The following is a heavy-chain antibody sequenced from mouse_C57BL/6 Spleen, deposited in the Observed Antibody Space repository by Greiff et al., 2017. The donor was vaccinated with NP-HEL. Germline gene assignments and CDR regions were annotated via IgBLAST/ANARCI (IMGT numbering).Heavy chain of an antibody. CDR1: GFTFSDYG. D-gene: IGHD2-2*01. J-gene: IGHJ3*01. CDR2: ISSGSSTI. V-gene: IGHV5-17*01. Sequence: EVQGVESGGGLVKPGGSLKLSCAASGFTFSDYGMHWVRQAPEKGLEWVAYISSGSSTIYYADTVQGRFTISRDNAKNTLFPQMTSLRSEDTAMYYCAIYYGYPWFAYWGQGTLVTVSA. CDR3: AIYYGYPWFAY.